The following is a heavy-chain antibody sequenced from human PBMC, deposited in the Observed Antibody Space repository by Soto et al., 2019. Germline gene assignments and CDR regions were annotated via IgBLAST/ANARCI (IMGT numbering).Heavy chain of an antibody. CDR1: GFTFSSYA. J-gene: IGHJ3*02. CDR2: ISGSGGST. Sequence: GGSLRLSCAASGFTFSSYAMSWVRQAPGKGLEWVSAISGSGGSTYYADSVKGRFTISRDNSKNTLYLQMNSLRAEDTAVYYCAKDYYYDSSGYYYESLHPPYAFDIWGQGTMVTVSS. CDR3: AKDYYYDSSGYYYESLHPPYAFDI. D-gene: IGHD3-22*01. V-gene: IGHV3-23*01.